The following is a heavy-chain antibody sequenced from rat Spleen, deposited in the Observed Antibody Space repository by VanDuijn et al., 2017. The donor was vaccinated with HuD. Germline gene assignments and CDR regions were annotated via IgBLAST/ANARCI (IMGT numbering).Heavy chain of an antibody. D-gene: IGHD1-9*01. CDR2: ISYDGSST. Sequence: EVQLVESGGGLAQPGRSMQLSCAASGFTFSNYDMAWVRQAPTKGLEWVASISYDGSSTYYRDSVKGRFTISRDNAKNTLSLQMDSLRSEDTATYYCARRHYGYTDYFDYWGQGVMVTVSS. CDR3: ARRHYGYTDYFDY. J-gene: IGHJ2*01. V-gene: IGHV5-25*01. CDR1: GFTFSNYD.